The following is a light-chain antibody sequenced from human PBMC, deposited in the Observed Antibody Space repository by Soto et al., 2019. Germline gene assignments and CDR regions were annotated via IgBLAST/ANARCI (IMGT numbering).Light chain of an antibody. V-gene: IGLV1-40*01. CDR3: SSYAGRNTWV. CDR2: GNS. CDR1: SSNIGANYD. J-gene: IGLJ3*02. Sequence: QSVLTQPPSVSGAPGQGVTISCTGGSSNIGANYDVHWYQQLPGTAPKVLIYGNSNRPSGVPDRFSGSKSGTSASLAITGLQVEDEADYYCSSYAGRNTWVFGGGTKVTVL.